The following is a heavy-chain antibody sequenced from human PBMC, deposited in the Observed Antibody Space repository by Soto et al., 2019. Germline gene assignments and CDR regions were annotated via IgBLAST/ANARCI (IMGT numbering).Heavy chain of an antibody. V-gene: IGHV1-2*02. CDR2: INPNSGGT. Sequence: ASVKVSCKASGYTFTGYYMHWVRQAPGQGLEWMGWINPNSGGTNYAQKFQGRVTMTRDTSISTAYMELGRLRSDDTAVYYCAREPRGEATDNWNYVDYWGQGTLVTVSS. CDR3: AREPRGEATDNWNYVDY. CDR1: GYTFTGYY. D-gene: IGHD1-20*01. J-gene: IGHJ4*02.